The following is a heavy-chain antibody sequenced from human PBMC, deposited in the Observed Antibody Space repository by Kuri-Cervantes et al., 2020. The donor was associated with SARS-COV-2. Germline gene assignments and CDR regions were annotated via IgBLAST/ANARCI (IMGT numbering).Heavy chain of an antibody. D-gene: IGHD3-22*01. Sequence: SVKVSCKASGGTFSSYAISWVRQAPGQGLEWMGGIIPIFGTANYAQKFQGRLTITADESTSTAFMELSSLRSDDTAVYYCALGYWGSGYPRYYYYMDVWGKGTTVTVSS. J-gene: IGHJ6*03. V-gene: IGHV1-69*13. CDR3: ALGYWGSGYPRYYYYMDV. CDR1: GGTFSSYA. CDR2: IIPIFGTA.